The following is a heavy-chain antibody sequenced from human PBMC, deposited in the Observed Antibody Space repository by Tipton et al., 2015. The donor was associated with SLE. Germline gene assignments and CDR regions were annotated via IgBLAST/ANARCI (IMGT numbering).Heavy chain of an antibody. CDR1: GVSISRSRYY. CDR3: ARRGQQLGRSWFDP. J-gene: IGHJ5*02. Sequence: TLSLTCTVSGVSISRSRYYWGWIRQSAGKGLEWIGSMYHSGSTYYNPSLKSRVTISVDTSKNQFSLKLSSVTAADTAVYYCARRGQQLGRSWFDPWGQGTLVTVSS. D-gene: IGHD6-13*01. CDR2: MYHSGST. V-gene: IGHV4-39*07.